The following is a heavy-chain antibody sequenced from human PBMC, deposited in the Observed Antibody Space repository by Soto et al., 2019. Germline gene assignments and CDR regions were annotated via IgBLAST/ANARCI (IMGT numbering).Heavy chain of an antibody. CDR1: GFTFSSYA. Sequence: GGSLRLSCAASGFTFSSYAMHWVRQAPGKGLEWVAVISYDGSNKYYADSVKGRFTISRDNSKNTLXXXXXXLRAEDTAVYYCARPLVLGYCSGGSCYVFDYWGQGTLVTSPQ. CDR2: ISYDGSNK. D-gene: IGHD2-15*01. J-gene: IGHJ4*02. CDR3: ARPLVLGYCSGGSCYVFDY. V-gene: IGHV3-30-3*01.